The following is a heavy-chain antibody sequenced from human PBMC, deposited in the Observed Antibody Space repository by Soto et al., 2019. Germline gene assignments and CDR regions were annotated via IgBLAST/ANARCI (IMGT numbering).Heavy chain of an antibody. Sequence: SVKVSCKASGFTFTSSAMQWVRQARGQRLEWIGWIVVGSGNTNYAQKFQERVNNNRDMSTSTTNKELSSLKSEDTAVYYCAADSNTVTTGYYYYGMDVWGQGTTVTVSS. J-gene: IGHJ6*02. D-gene: IGHD4-17*01. CDR2: IVVGSGNT. V-gene: IGHV1-58*02. CDR1: GFTFTSSA. CDR3: AADSNTVTTGYYYYGMDV.